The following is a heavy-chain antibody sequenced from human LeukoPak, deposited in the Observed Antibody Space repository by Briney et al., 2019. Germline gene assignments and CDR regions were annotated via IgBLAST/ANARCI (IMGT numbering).Heavy chain of an antibody. CDR1: GYSISNGYY. D-gene: IGHD3-10*01. Sequence: PSETLSLTCTVSGYSISNGYYWGWMRQPPGKGLEWIGSIYHSGSTNYNPSLKSRVTISVDKSKNQFSLKLSSVTAADTAVYYCARDHPGYYGSGSYKENTYYYYYMDVWGKGTTVTVSS. CDR3: ARDHPGYYGSGSYKENTYYYYYMDV. CDR2: IYHSGST. V-gene: IGHV4-38-2*02. J-gene: IGHJ6*03.